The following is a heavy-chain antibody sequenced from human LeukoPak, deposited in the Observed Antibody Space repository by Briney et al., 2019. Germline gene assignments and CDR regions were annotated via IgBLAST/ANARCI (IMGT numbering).Heavy chain of an antibody. V-gene: IGHV1-69*04. Sequence: WASVKVSCKASGGTFNHFGINWVRQAPGQGLEWMGRIIPILDLTKYAPKIQDRVTITADKSTSTAYMELNSLRSEDTAVYFCARDSGRPPTSFDYWGQGTLVTVSS. CDR2: IIPILDLT. CDR1: GGTFNHFG. J-gene: IGHJ4*02. D-gene: IGHD1-1*01. CDR3: ARDSGRPPTSFDY.